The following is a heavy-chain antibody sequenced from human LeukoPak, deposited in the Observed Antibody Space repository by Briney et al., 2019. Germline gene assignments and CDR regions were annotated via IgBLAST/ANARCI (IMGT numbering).Heavy chain of an antibody. V-gene: IGHV4-61*01. Sequence: SETLSLTCTVSGGSVSSGSYYWSWIRQPPGKGLEWIGYIYYSGSTNYNPSLKSRVTISVDTSKNQFSLKLSSVTAADTALYYCARDFTDGHQYFDLWGRGTLVTVSS. CDR3: ARDFTDGHQYFDL. CDR2: IYYSGST. D-gene: IGHD5-24*01. J-gene: IGHJ2*01. CDR1: GGSVSSGSYY.